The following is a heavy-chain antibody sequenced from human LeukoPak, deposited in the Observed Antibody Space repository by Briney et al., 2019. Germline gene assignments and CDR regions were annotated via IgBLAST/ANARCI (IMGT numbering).Heavy chain of an antibody. V-gene: IGHV3-23*01. CDR2: ISGSGRST. CDR1: GFTFDDYG. Sequence: GGSLRLSCAASGFTFDDYGMSWVRQAPGKGLEWVSTISGSGRSTYYADSVKGRFTISRDNSKNTLYLQMNSLRAEDTAVYYCAKSGYNRFDFWGQGTLVTVSS. CDR3: AKSGYNRFDF. D-gene: IGHD5-24*01. J-gene: IGHJ4*02.